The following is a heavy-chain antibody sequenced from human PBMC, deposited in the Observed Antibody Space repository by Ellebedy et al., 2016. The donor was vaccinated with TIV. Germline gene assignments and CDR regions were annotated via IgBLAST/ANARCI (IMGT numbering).Heavy chain of an antibody. D-gene: IGHD5-12*01. Sequence: ISLRSYAMCWVRQAPGKGLEWIGSLNYGGETYFDPSLKSRVTMSLDTSQNQFPLKVNSVTAADTAIYYCASHRGFYSGWSFDYWGQGTLITVSS. V-gene: IGHV4-39*06. CDR2: LNYGGET. CDR1: ISLRSYA. CDR3: ASHRGFYSGWSFDY. J-gene: IGHJ4*02.